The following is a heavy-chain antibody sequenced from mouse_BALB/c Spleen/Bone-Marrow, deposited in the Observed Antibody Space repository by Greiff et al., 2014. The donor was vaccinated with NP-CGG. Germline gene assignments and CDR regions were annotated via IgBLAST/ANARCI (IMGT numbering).Heavy chain of an antibody. CDR2: INRNGGRT. V-gene: IGHV5-6-3*01. Sequence: EVKLMESGGGLVQPGGSLKLSCAASGFTFSSYGMSWVRQTPDKRLELVATINRNGGRTYYPDSVKGRFTIFRDNAKNTLYLQMSSLKSEDTAMYYCARDWGTYDGYYWYFDVWGAGTTVTVSS. D-gene: IGHD2-3*01. CDR1: GFTFSSYG. J-gene: IGHJ1*01. CDR3: ARDWGTYDGYYWYFDV.